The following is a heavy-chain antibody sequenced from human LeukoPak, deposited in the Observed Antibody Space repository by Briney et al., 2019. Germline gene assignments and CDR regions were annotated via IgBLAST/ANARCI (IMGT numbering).Heavy chain of an antibody. Sequence: GGSLRLSCAASGFSFSSYEMNWVRQAPGKGLEWVSHISSGGNTKYYVDSVRGRFSMSRDNAKNLLFLQMNSLRAEDTAVYYCARDTYDILTGYYKWAFDIWGQGTMVTVSS. V-gene: IGHV3-48*03. CDR2: ISSGGNTK. CDR3: ARDTYDILTGYYKWAFDI. D-gene: IGHD3-9*01. CDR1: GFSFSSYE. J-gene: IGHJ3*02.